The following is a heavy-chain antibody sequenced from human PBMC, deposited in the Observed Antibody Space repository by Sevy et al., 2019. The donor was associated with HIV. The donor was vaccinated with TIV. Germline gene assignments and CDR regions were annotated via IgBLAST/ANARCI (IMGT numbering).Heavy chain of an antibody. J-gene: IGHJ4*02. CDR1: GYTFTTYY. CDR3: ARDGRPNYYDSSAYYYDY. CDR2: INPSGGST. V-gene: IGHV1-46*03. Sequence: ASVKVSCKASGYTFTTYYIHWVRQAPGQGLEWMGIINPSGGSTRYEQKFQGRVTLTRDTSTSTVYMELSSLISEDTAVYYCARDGRPNYYDSSAYYYDYWGQGTLVTVSS. D-gene: IGHD3-22*01.